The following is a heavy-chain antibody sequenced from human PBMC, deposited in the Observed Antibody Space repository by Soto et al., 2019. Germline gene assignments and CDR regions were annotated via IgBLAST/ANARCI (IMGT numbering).Heavy chain of an antibody. Sequence: SETLSLTCTVSGGSISSYYWSWIRQPPGKGLEWIGYIYYSGSTNYNPSLKSRVTISVDTSKNQFSLKLSSVTAADTAVYYCARAQDRYCSSTSCYASMDFWGKGTTVTVSS. CDR3: ARAQDRYCSSTSCYASMDF. CDR1: GGSISSYY. CDR2: IYYSGST. V-gene: IGHV4-59*01. J-gene: IGHJ6*03. D-gene: IGHD2-2*01.